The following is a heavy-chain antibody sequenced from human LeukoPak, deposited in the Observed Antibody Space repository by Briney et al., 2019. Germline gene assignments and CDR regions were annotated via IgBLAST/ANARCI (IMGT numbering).Heavy chain of an antibody. CDR2: IYYSGST. V-gene: IGHV4-59*01. J-gene: IGHJ4*02. CDR3: AVYLLGFDY. CDR1: GGSISSYY. D-gene: IGHD3-16*01. Sequence: SETLSLTCTVSGGSISSYYWSWIRQPPGKGLEWIGYIYYSGSTNYNPSLKSRVTIAVDTSKNQFSLKLSSATAADTAVYYCAVYLLGFDYWGQGTLVTVSS.